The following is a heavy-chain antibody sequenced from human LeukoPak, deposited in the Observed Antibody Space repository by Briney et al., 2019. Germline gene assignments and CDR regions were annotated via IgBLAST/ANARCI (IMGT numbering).Heavy chain of an antibody. V-gene: IGHV5-51*01. CDR3: ARAGYCSSTSCYSFGY. CDR2: IYPGDSDT. D-gene: IGHD2-2*01. CDR1: GYSFTSYW. J-gene: IGHJ4*02. Sequence: GESLKISCKGSGYSFTSYWIGWVRQMPGKGLEWMGIIYPGDSDTRYSPFFQGQVTISADKSISTAYLQWSSLKASDTAMYYCARAGYCSSTSCYSFGYWGQGTLVTVSS.